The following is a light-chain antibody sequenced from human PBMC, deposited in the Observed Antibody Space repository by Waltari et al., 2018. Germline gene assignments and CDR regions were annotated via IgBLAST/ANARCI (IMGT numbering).Light chain of an antibody. CDR3: QKYDSAPQT. CDR1: QGISID. CDR2: GAS. J-gene: IGKJ1*01. V-gene: IGKV1-27*01. Sequence: DIQMTQSPSSLSASVGDRVTITCRAFQGISIDLAWYQQKPGKAPKLLISGASTLQFGVPSRFSGSGSGTDFTLTISGLQPDDFATYYCQKYDSAPQTFGQGTKVEIK.